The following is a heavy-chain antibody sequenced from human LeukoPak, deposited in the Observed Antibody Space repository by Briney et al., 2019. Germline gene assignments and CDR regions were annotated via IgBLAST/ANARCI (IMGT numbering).Heavy chain of an antibody. Sequence: EASVKVSCKASGYTFTNYYMVWVRQAPGQGLEWMGIINPSGGSTTYAQKFQGRVTVTRDTPTSTVYMELSSRRSEDTAIYYCARGGAGDMYNFFDPWGQGTLVTVSS. D-gene: IGHD3-16*01. V-gene: IGHV1-46*01. CDR3: ARGGAGDMYNFFDP. J-gene: IGHJ5*02. CDR2: INPSGGST. CDR1: GYTFTNYY.